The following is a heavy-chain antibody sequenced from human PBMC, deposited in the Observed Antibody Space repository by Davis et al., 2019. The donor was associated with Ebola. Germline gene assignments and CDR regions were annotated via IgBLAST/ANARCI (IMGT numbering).Heavy chain of an antibody. CDR1: GFTFSSYA. V-gene: IGHV3-23*01. CDR3: AKDRIFSYYMDV. D-gene: IGHD3-9*01. J-gene: IGHJ6*03. Sequence: GESLKISCAASGFTFSSYAMSWVRQAPGKGLEWVSAISDSGGSTYYADSVKGRFTISRDNSKNTLYLQMNSLRAEDTAVYYCAKDRIFSYYMDVWGKGTTVTVSS. CDR2: ISDSGGST.